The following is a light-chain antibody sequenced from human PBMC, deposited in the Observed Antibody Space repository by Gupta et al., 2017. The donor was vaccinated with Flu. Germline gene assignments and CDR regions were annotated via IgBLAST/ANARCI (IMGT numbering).Light chain of an antibody. CDR3: SSYAGRVTWV. Sequence: QSAPTQPRSVSGSPGQSVTISCTGSSNDFGGSNRVSWYQQRPGKAPKLLLYDVTERPSGVPDRFSGSKSGNTASLTISGLQADDEADYYCSSYAGRVTWVFGTGTTVTVL. J-gene: IGLJ1*01. V-gene: IGLV2-11*01. CDR1: SNDFGGSNR. CDR2: DVT.